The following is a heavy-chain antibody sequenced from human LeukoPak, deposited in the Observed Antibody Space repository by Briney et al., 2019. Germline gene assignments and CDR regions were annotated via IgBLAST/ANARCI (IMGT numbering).Heavy chain of an antibody. Sequence: SQTLSLTCTVSGDSISSGSYSWSWIRQPAGKELEWIGRIHTSGSTNYNPSLKSRVTISIDTPKNKFSLKLSSVTAADTAVYYCAREGEDFWIGSWCDLWGRGTLVTVSS. CDR1: GDSISSGSYS. D-gene: IGHD3-3*01. CDR3: AREGEDFWIGSWCDL. V-gene: IGHV4-61*02. CDR2: IHTSGST. J-gene: IGHJ5*02.